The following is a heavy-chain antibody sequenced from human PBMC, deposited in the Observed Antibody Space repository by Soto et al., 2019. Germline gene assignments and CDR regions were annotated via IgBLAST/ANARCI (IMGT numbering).Heavy chain of an antibody. J-gene: IGHJ6*02. Sequence: ASVKVSCKASGYIFTNYYMHWVRQAPGQGLEWMGLINPSGGSTTYAQNFQGRVTLTRDTSTSTVYMELSSLRSEDTAVYYCARGAVVTTIYYYYDMDVWGQGTTVTVSS. CDR2: INPSGGST. CDR1: GYIFTNYY. CDR3: ARGAVVTTIYYYYDMDV. D-gene: IGHD2-21*02. V-gene: IGHV1-46*01.